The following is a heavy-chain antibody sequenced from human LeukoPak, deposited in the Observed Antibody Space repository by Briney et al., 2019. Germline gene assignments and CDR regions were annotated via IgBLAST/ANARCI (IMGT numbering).Heavy chain of an antibody. CDR1: GYTFTGYY. J-gene: IGHJ6*02. CDR2: INPNSCGT. Sequence: ASVKVSCKASGYTFTGYYMHWVRQAPGQGLEWMGWINPNSCGTNYAQKFQGRVTMTRDTSISTAYMELSRLRSDDTAVYYCARFRSSGYYYYYYGMDVWGQGTTVTVSS. D-gene: IGHD3-22*01. CDR3: ARFRSSGYYYYYYGMDV. V-gene: IGHV1-2*02.